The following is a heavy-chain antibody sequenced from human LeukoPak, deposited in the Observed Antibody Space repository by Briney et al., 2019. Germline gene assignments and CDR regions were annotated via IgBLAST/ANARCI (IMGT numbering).Heavy chain of an antibody. Sequence: SVKVSCKASGYTFTGYDIYWVRQAPGQGLEWVGWINPNSGGTDYTQKFQGRVTMTRDTSISTAYMELSRLRSDDTAVYYCARDYSRYFDFWGQGTLVTVSS. D-gene: IGHD4-11*01. V-gene: IGHV1-2*02. J-gene: IGHJ4*02. CDR1: GYTFTGYD. CDR2: INPNSGGT. CDR3: ARDYSRYFDF.